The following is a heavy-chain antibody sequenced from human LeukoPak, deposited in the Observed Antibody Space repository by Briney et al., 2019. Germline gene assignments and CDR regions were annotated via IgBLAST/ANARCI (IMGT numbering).Heavy chain of an antibody. CDR3: AKSGGYGLIDY. CDR1: GVSISSSYYY. Sequence: SETLSLTCIVSGVSISSSYYYWGWIRQPPGKGLEWIGSIYYSGSTYYNSSLKSRVTISIDTSKNQVSLNLTSMTAADTAVYYCAKSGGYGLIDYWGQGTLVTVSS. CDR2: IYYSGST. D-gene: IGHD1-26*01. J-gene: IGHJ4*01. V-gene: IGHV4-39*01.